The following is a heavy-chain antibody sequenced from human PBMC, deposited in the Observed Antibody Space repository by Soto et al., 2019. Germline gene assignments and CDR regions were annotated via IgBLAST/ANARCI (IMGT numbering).Heavy chain of an antibody. D-gene: IGHD1-1*01. CDR3: ARGENWNDVWLDHWFDP. V-gene: IGHV3-21*01. Sequence: EVQLVESGGGLVKPGGSLRLSCAASGFTFSSYSMNWVRQAPGKGLEWVSSISSSSSYIYYADSVKGRFTISRDNAKNSLYLQMNSLRAEDTAVYYCARGENWNDVWLDHWFDPWGQGTLVTVSS. CDR1: GFTFSSYS. J-gene: IGHJ5*02. CDR2: ISSSSSYI.